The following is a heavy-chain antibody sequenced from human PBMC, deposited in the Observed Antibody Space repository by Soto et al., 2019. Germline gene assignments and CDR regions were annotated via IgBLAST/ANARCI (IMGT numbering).Heavy chain of an antibody. CDR2: IYYSGST. CDR3: ARHLFSWGSSSQGDYYYYMDV. D-gene: IGHD6-6*01. V-gene: IGHV4-59*08. Sequence: SETLSPTCTVSGGSISSYYWSWIRQPPGKGLEWIGYIYYSGSTNYNPSLKSRVTISVDTSKNQFSLKLSSVTAADTAVYYCARHLFSWGSSSQGDYYYYMDVWGKGTTVTVSS. J-gene: IGHJ6*03. CDR1: GGSISSYY.